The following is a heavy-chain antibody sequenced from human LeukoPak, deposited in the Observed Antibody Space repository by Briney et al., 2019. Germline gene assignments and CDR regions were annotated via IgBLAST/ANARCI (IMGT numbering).Heavy chain of an antibody. CDR3: ARGYYYDSSGYYGPFDC. CDR2: IYYSGRT. J-gene: IGHJ4*02. CDR1: GGSIRNYY. V-gene: IGHV4-59*01. Sequence: SETLSLTCTVSGGSIRNYYWSWIRQPPGRGLEWIGYIYYSGRTNYSPSLKSRVTISVDTSKNQFSLKLSSVTAADTAVYYCARGYYYDSSGYYGPFDCWGQGTLVTVSS. D-gene: IGHD3-22*01.